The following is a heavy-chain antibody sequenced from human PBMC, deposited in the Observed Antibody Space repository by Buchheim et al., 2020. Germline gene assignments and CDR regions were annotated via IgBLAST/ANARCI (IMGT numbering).Heavy chain of an antibody. V-gene: IGHV4-59*01. CDR3: ARSKKRGSHYYYYYYGMDV. CDR1: GGSISSYY. J-gene: IGHJ6*02. CDR2: IYYSGST. D-gene: IGHD3-10*01. Sequence: QVQLQESGPGLVKPSETLSLTCTVSGGSISSYYWSWIRQPPGKGLEWIGYIYYSGSTNYNPSLKSRVTISVDTSKNQVSLKLSSVTAADTAVYYRARSKKRGSHYYYYYYGMDVWGQGTT.